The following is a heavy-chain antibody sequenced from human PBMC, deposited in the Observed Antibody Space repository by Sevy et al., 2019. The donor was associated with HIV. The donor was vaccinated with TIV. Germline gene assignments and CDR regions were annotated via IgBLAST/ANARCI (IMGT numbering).Heavy chain of an antibody. CDR1: GGCMSSSSYD. D-gene: IGHD2-21*01. V-gene: IGHV4-39*01. CDR2: MYSSGNT. CDR3: ARQGGIVDRAFDY. Sequence: SETLSLTCTVSGGCMSSSSYDWGWIRQPPGKGLEWIGSMYSSGNTYYNPSLKSRVTIFLDTSKNQISLKLTSVTAADTAVYYCARQGGIVDRAFDYWGQGSLVTVSS. J-gene: IGHJ4*02.